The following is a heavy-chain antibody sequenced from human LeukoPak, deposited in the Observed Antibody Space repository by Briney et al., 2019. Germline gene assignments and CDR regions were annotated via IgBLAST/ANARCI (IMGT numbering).Heavy chain of an antibody. D-gene: IGHD2-2*01. V-gene: IGHV3-30*02. J-gene: IGHJ5*02. Sequence: GGSLRLSCAASGFTFSSYGMHWVRQAPGKGLEWVAFIRYDGSNKYYADSVKGRFTISRDNSKNTLYLQMNSLRAEDTAVYYCAKDREYCSSTSCFNWFDPWGQGTLVTVSS. CDR1: GFTFSSYG. CDR2: IRYDGSNK. CDR3: AKDREYCSSTSCFNWFDP.